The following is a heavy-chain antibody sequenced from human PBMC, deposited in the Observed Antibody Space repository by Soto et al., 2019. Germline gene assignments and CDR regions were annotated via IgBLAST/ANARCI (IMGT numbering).Heavy chain of an antibody. V-gene: IGHV3-23*01. J-gene: IGHJ4*02. CDR3: AKDSRGRYGDYPEGHDY. Sequence: GGSLRLSCAASGFTFSSYAMSWVRQAPGKGLEWVSAISGSGGSTYYADSVKGRFTISRDNSKNTLYLQMNSLRAEDTAVYYCAKDSRGRYGDYPEGHDYWGQGTLVTVSS. CDR1: GFTFSSYA. CDR2: ISGSGGST. D-gene: IGHD4-17*01.